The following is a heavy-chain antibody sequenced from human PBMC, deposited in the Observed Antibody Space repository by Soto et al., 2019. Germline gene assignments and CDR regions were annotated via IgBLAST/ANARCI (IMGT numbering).Heavy chain of an antibody. V-gene: IGHV3-23*01. J-gene: IGHJ4*02. D-gene: IGHD3-10*01. CDR3: ARVPNLLWFGELYS. CDR2: ITDTGGDA. Sequence: EVQLLESGGDLIQPGGSLRLSCVASGITFGSRAMSWVRQAPGEGLEWVSTITDTGGDAKYADSVRGRFTISRDNSKNTLYLQMNSLRAEDTAVYYCARVPNLLWFGELYSWGQGTLVTVSS. CDR1: GITFGSRA.